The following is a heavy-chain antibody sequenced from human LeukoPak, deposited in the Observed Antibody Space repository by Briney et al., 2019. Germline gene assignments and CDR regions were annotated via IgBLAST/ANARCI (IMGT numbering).Heavy chain of an antibody. D-gene: IGHD2-2*01. V-gene: IGHV1-69*05. J-gene: IGHJ6*03. CDR3: ARGLITPRNFVVVPAAIGYYMDV. CDR1: RGTFSSYA. CDR2: VIPIFGTA. Sequence: SSVNVSYKASRGTFSSYAISWVRQAPGQGLEWMGGVIPIFGTANYAQKLQDRLTITTDESTSTAYMELSSLRSEDTAVYYCARGLITPRNFVVVPAAIGYYMDVWGKGTTVTVSS.